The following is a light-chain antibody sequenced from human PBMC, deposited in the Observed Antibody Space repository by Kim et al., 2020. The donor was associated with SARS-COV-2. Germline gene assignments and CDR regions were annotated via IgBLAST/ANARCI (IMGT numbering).Light chain of an antibody. Sequence: DIQMTPSPSSLSASIGDRVTITCRASQGIRDYVAWYQQKPGEVPKLLIFAASTLRSGVPSRFSGGASGTEFTLTINSLQPEDVATYYCQIYNTAPQTFGQGTKLEI. V-gene: IGKV1-27*01. CDR1: QGIRDY. CDR3: QIYNTAPQT. CDR2: AAS. J-gene: IGKJ2*01.